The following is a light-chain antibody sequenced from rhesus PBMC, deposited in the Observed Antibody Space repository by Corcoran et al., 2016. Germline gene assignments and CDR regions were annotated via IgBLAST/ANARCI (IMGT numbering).Light chain of an antibody. J-gene: IGLJ1*01. Sequence: SYELTRPPSVSAASGQPARITCGGDNIGSKNVHWYQQKPAQAPVLVIYADSKRPSGIPERFSGSNSGNTATLTISRVEAGDEADYYCQVWDSSSKYIFGAGTRLTVL. CDR3: QVWDSSSKYI. V-gene: IGLV3-25*02. CDR1: NIGSKN. CDR2: ADS.